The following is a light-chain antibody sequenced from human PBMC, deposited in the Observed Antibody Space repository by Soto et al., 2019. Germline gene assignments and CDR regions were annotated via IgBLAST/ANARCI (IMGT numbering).Light chain of an antibody. CDR1: QRISNW. Sequence: DIQMTQSPSTLSASVGDRVTITCRASQRISNWLAWYQQKPGKAPNLLMYKAATLQSGVPSRFSGSGSGTEFTLTITNLQPDDVALYYCQQYDTYSLTFGGGTTVEIK. V-gene: IGKV1-5*03. CDR3: QQYDTYSLT. CDR2: KAA. J-gene: IGKJ4*01.